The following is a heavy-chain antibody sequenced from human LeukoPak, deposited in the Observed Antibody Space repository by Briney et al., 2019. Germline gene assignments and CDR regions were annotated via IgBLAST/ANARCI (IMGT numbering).Heavy chain of an antibody. CDR3: ARGSFYYFDY. J-gene: IGHJ4*02. CDR2: IKQDGSEK. CDR1: GFTFSSYG. V-gene: IGHV3-7*01. Sequence: GRSLRLSCAASGFTFSSYGMHWVRQAPGKGLEWVANIKQDGSEKYYVDSVKGRFTISRDNAKNSLYLQMNSLRAEDTAVYYCARGSFYYFDYWGQGTLVTVSS.